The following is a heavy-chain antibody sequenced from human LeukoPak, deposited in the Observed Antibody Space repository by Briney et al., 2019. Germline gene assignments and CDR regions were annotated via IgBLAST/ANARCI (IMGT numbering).Heavy chain of an antibody. V-gene: IGHV3-7*01. CDR1: GFAFSTYW. D-gene: IGHD6-13*01. J-gene: IGHJ6*02. CDR2: INQDGSVK. CDR3: AREVAAAGRVTGDSYYYGMDV. Sequence: PGGSLRLSCAASGFAFSTYWMDWVRQAPGKGLEWVGNINQDGSVKHYVDSVRGRFTISRDNARNSVYLQMSALRAEDTAVYYCAREVAAAGRVTGDSYYYGMDVRGQGTTVTVSS.